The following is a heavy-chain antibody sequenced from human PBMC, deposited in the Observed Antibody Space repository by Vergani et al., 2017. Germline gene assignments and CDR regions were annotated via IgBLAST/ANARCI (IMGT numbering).Heavy chain of an antibody. CDR3: ARVVGGYYDFWSGYGVDY. Sequence: EQLVESGGGVVQPGRSLRLSCAASGFTFSSYSMNWVRQAPGKGLEWVSYISSSSSTIYYADSVKGRFTISRDNAKNSLYLQMNSLRDEDTAVYYCARVVGGYYDFWSGYGVDYWGQGTLVTVSS. J-gene: IGHJ4*02. V-gene: IGHV3-48*02. CDR1: GFTFSSYS. D-gene: IGHD3-3*01. CDR2: ISSSSSTI.